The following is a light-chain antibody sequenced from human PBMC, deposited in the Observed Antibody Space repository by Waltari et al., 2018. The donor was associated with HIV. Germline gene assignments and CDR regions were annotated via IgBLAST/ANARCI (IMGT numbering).Light chain of an antibody. V-gene: IGKV4-1*01. CDR2: WAS. Sequence: DIVMTQSPDSLAVSLGERATMNWKSSQSVLYSSNNKNYLAWYQQKPGQPPKLLIYWASTRESGVPDRFSGSGSATDFTLTISSLQAEDVAVYYCQQYSITPVTFGQGTKLEIK. CDR3: QQYSITPVT. CDR1: QSVLYSSNNKNY. J-gene: IGKJ2*01.